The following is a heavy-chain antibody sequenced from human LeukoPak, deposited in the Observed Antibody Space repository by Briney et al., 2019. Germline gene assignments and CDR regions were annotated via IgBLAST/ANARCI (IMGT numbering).Heavy chain of an antibody. D-gene: IGHD1-26*01. Sequence: GGSLRLSCAASGFTFSSYGMHWVRQAPGKGLEWVAVISYDGSNKYYADSVKGRFTISRDNSKNTLYLQMNSLRAEDTAVYYCARSTGSFRCFDYWGQGTLVTVSS. V-gene: IGHV3-30*03. J-gene: IGHJ4*02. CDR3: ARSTGSFRCFDY. CDR1: GFTFSSYG. CDR2: ISYDGSNK.